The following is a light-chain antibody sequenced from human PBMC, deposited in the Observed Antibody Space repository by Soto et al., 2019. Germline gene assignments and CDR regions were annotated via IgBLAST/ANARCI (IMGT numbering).Light chain of an antibody. Sequence: DIQMTQSPSSLSASVGDRFTITSRASQGISNYLAGYQQKPGKVPKLLIYAASTLQSGVPSRFSGSGSGTDFTLTISSLQPEDVATYYCQKYNSVPLTFGGGTKVEIK. J-gene: IGKJ4*01. CDR1: QGISNY. V-gene: IGKV1-27*01. CDR3: QKYNSVPLT. CDR2: AAS.